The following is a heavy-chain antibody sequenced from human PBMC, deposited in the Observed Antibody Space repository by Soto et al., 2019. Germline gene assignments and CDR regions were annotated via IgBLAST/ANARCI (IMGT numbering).Heavy chain of an antibody. J-gene: IGHJ6*02. CDR2: IIPIYDTS. CDR3: ARGAVMSVIPPRYATDV. D-gene: IGHD2-8*02. CDR1: GGTFSSNA. V-gene: IGHV1-69*06. Sequence: QPQLVQSGAELKKPGSSVKVSCKASGGTFSSNAISWVRQAPGQGLEWLGGIIPIYDTSNYAEKFQGRVTISADRSTSTAYMELRSLTSEDTAVYYCARGAVMSVIPPRYATDVWGQGTRVTVSS.